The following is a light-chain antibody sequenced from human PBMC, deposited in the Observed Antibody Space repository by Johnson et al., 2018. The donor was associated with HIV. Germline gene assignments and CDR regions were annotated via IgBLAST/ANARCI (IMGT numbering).Light chain of an antibody. CDR2: EKN. J-gene: IGLJ1*01. CDR1: SSNIGNNY. CDR3: GTWDSGLGAHYV. V-gene: IGLV1-51*02. Sequence: QSVLTQPPSVSAAPGQKVTISCSGSSSNIGNNYVSWYQQLPRGAPKLLIYEKNKRPSGIPDRFSASKSGTSATLDITGLQTGDEADYYCGTWDSGLGAHYVFGTGTKVTVL.